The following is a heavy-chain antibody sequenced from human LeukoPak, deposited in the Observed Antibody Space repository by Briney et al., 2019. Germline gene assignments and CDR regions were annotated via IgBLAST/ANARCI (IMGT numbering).Heavy chain of an antibody. CDR2: ISYDGSNK. V-gene: IGHV3-30-3*01. CDR3: ARGGYLGPMVRGVIYGMDV. Sequence: GGSLRLSCAASGFTFSSYAMHWVRQAPGKGLEWVAVISYDGSNKYYADSVKGRFTISRDNSKNTLYLQMNSLRAEDTAVYYCARGGYLGPMVRGVIYGMDVWGQGTTVTVSS. CDR1: GFTFSSYA. D-gene: IGHD3-10*01. J-gene: IGHJ6*02.